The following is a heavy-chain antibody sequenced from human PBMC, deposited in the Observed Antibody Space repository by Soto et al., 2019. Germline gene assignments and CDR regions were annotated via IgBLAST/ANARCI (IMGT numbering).Heavy chain of an antibody. CDR1: GGTFSSYA. J-gene: IGHJ4*02. CDR3: VGGLTRHNLENILDY. CDR2: IIPIFGPA. D-gene: IGHD1-1*01. V-gene: IGHV1-69*06. Sequence: QVQLVQSGAEVQKPGSSVKVSCKASGGTFSSYAISWVRPAPGQGLEWMGGIIPIFGPANYAQKFKGRVPITADKSTSKSYMEVSSLKSKNTAVCYWVGGLTRHNLENILDYRGQGTLVTVSS.